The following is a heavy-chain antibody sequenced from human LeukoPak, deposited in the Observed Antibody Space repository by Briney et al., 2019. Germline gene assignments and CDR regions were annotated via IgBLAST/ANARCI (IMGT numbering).Heavy chain of an antibody. CDR2: MSPNSGNT. CDR1: VYTFTSYD. Sequence: ASVKVSCKASVYTFTSYDINWVRQATGQGLEWMGWMSPNSGNTGYAQKFQGRVTMTRNTSISTAYMELSSLRAEDTAVYYCARGGGYDYIWGSYRYPYFDYWGQGTLVTVSS. J-gene: IGHJ4*02. D-gene: IGHD3-16*02. V-gene: IGHV1-8*01. CDR3: ARGGGYDYIWGSYRYPYFDY.